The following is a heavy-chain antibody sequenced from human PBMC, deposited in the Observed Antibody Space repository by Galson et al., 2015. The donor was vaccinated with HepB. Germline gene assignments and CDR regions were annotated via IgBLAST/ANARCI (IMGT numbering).Heavy chain of an antibody. CDR3: ARGGSDFWSGYYRKEPSDYFDY. Sequence: SLRLSCAASGFTFSSYNMNWVRQAPGKGLEWVSSISSSSSYIYYADSVQGRFTISRDNAKSSLYLQMNSLRAEDTAVYYCARGGSDFWSGYYRKEPSDYFDYWGQGTLDTVSS. CDR2: ISSSSSYI. D-gene: IGHD3-3*01. J-gene: IGHJ4*02. V-gene: IGHV3-21*01. CDR1: GFTFSSYN.